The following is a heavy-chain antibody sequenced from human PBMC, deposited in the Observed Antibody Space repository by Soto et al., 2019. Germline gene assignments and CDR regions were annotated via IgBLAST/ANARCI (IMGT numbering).Heavy chain of an antibody. CDR1: GYTFTSYD. CDR3: ARGPGKQLKNHYYYGMDV. V-gene: IGHV1-8*01. D-gene: IGHD6-6*01. J-gene: IGHJ6*02. Sequence: ASVKVSCKASGYTFTSYDINWVRQATGQGLEWMGWMNPNSGNTGYAQKFQGRVTMTRNTSISTAYMELSSLRSEDTAVYYCARGPGKQLKNHYYYGMDVWGQGTTVTVSS. CDR2: MNPNSGNT.